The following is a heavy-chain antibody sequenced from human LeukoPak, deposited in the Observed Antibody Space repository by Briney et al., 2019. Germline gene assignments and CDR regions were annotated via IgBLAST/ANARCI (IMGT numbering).Heavy chain of an antibody. CDR2: VNRDGSET. CDR1: GFALSSHW. Sequence: SGGSLRLSCAASGFALSSHWMTWVRQVPGRGPEWVANVNRDGSETYYLDSVKGQFTISKDNAKNSLYLQMNSLRAEDTALYHCARNNGMDVWGQGTTVIVSS. CDR3: ARNNGMDV. V-gene: IGHV3-7*03. J-gene: IGHJ6*02.